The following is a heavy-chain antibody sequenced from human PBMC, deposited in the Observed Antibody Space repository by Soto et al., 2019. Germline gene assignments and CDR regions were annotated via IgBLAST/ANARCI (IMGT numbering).Heavy chain of an antibody. CDR1: GYTFTSYY. V-gene: IGHV1-46*01. Sequence: QVQLVQSGAEVKKPGASVKVSCKASGYTFTSYYMHWVRQAPGQGLEWMGIINPSGGSTSYAQKFQGRVTMHRDTSTSTVYMELSSLRSEDTAVYYCATMRYGDRPDYWGQGTLVTVSS. D-gene: IGHD4-17*01. CDR2: INPSGGST. J-gene: IGHJ4*02. CDR3: ATMRYGDRPDY.